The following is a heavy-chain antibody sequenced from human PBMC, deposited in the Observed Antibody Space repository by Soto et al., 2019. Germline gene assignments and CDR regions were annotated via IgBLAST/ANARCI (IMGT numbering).Heavy chain of an antibody. J-gene: IGHJ6*02. CDR1: GGSFSGYY. Sequence: SETLSLTCAVYGGSFSGYYWSWIRQPPGKGLEWIGEINHSGSTNYNPSLKSRVTISVDTSKNQFSLKLSSVTAADTAVYYCARAVAAIFYYYYYGMDVWGQGTTVTVS. V-gene: IGHV4-34*01. CDR2: INHSGST. CDR3: ARAVAAIFYYYYYGMDV. D-gene: IGHD6-19*01.